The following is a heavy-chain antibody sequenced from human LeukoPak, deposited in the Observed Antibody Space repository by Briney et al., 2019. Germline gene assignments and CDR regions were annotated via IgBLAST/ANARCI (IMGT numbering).Heavy chain of an antibody. Sequence: PGGSLRLSCAASGFXFSANWITWVRQAPGRGLKWVANIKPDGSVKYYLDSVKGRFTISRDNAKNSLYLQMNSLRVEDTAVYYCARDTGPLSFGDQGGQGTLVTVSS. CDR2: IKPDGSVK. CDR1: GFXFSANW. D-gene: IGHD3-10*01. V-gene: IGHV3-7*04. CDR3: ARDTGPLSFGDQ. J-gene: IGHJ4*02.